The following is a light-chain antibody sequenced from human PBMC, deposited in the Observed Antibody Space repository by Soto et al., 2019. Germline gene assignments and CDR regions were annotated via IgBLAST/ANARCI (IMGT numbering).Light chain of an antibody. J-gene: IGLJ2*01. CDR3: CSYTDIALDVV. V-gene: IGLV2-14*01. CDR1: SSDIGDYDY. Sequence: QSVLTQPASVSGSPGQSITISCTGTSSDIGDYDYVSWYQHLPGKAPKLLIFDATHRPSGVSDRFSGSKSGNTASLTISGVRPEDEADYYCCSYTDIALDVVFGGGTK. CDR2: DAT.